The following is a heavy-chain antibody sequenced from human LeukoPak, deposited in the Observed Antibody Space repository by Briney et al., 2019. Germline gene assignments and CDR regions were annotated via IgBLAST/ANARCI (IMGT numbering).Heavy chain of an antibody. V-gene: IGHV4-4*07. Sequence: SETLSLTCTVSGGSISSHYWSWIRQPAGKGLQWIGRIYTSGSTNYNPSLKSRVTMSVDTSKNQFSLKLSSVTAADTAVYYCARHPYSGTYSRDYWGQGTLVTVSS. CDR3: ARHPYSGTYSRDY. J-gene: IGHJ4*02. D-gene: IGHD1-26*01. CDR2: IYTSGST. CDR1: GGSISSHY.